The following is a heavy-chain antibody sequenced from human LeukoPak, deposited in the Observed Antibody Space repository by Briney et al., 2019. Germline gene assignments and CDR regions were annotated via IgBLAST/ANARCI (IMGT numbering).Heavy chain of an antibody. CDR1: GGSISSISYH. V-gene: IGHV4-39*02. CDR2: MYYRGTT. Sequence: SETLSLTCTVSGGSISSISYHWGWIRQSPERGLEWIGSMYYRGTTYENPSLKSRLTLSIDTSNNEFSLKLTSVTAADTAVYYCAREYSRSVVAGSRPDLWGQGLLVTVSS. CDR3: AREYSRSVVAGSRPDL. J-gene: IGHJ4*02. D-gene: IGHD2-21*01.